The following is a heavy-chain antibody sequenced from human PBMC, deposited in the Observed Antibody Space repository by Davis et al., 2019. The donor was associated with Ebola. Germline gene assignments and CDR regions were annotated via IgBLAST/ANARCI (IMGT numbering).Heavy chain of an antibody. Sequence: ASVKVSCKASGYTFTSYAMNWVRQAPGHGLEWMGWLNPNSGNTDSTHKFQGRLTMTKNISIGTAYMELSTLTSEDTAVYYCARATTVTTNYWYFDLWGRGTQVTVSS. D-gene: IGHD4-17*01. J-gene: IGHJ2*01. CDR3: ARATTVTTNYWYFDL. V-gene: IGHV1-8*02. CDR1: GYTFTSYA. CDR2: LNPNSGNT.